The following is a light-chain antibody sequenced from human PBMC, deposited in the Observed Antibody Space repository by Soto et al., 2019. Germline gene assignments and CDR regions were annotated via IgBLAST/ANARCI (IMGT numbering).Light chain of an antibody. CDR1: SGHSSDI. CDR2: LEGSGSY. CDR3: ETWDSNTHV. V-gene: IGLV4-60*02. J-gene: IGLJ1*01. Sequence: QPVLTQSSSASASLGSSVKLTCTLSSGHSSDIIAWHQQQPGKAPRYLMKLEGSGSYNKGSGVPDRFSGSSSGADRYLTISNLQFEDEADYYCETWDSNTHVFGTGTQLTVL.